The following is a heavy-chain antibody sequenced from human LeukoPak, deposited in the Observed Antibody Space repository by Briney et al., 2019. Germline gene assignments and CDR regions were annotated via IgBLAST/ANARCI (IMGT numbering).Heavy chain of an antibody. CDR1: GGSISSGDYY. J-gene: IGHJ4*02. CDR2: IYYSGST. Sequence: SETLSLTCTVSGGSISSGDYYWSWIRQPPGKGLEWIGSIYYSGSTYYNPSLKSRVTISVDTSKNQFSLKLSSVTAADTAVYYCARELADTAMVPEYFDYWGQGTLVMVSS. CDR3: ARELADTAMVPEYFDY. D-gene: IGHD5-18*01. V-gene: IGHV4-30-4*01.